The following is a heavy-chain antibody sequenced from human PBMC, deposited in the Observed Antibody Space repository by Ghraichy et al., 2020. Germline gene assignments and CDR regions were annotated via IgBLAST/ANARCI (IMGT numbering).Heavy chain of an antibody. J-gene: IGHJ5*02. CDR2: ISSSSSYI. CDR1: GFTFSSYS. D-gene: IGHD6-6*01. CDR3: ARETYSSSSSDISSFDP. V-gene: IGHV3-21*01. Sequence: GGSLRLSCAASGFTFSSYSMNWVRQAPGKGLEWVSSISSSSSYIYYADSVKGRFTISRDNAKNSLYLQMNSLRAEDTAVYYCARETYSSSSSDISSFDPWGQGTLVTVSS.